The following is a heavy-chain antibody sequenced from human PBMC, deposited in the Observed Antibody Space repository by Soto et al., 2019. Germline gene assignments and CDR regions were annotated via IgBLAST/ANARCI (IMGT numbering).Heavy chain of an antibody. V-gene: IGHV4-59*01. CDR3: ARCMTYYYYYMDV. CDR1: GGSISSYY. J-gene: IGHJ6*03. Sequence: SETLSLTCTVSGGSISSYYWSWIRQPPGKGLEWIGYIYYSGSTNYNPSLKSRVTISVDTSKNQFSLKLSSVTAADTAVYYCARCMTYYYYYMDVWGKGTTVTVSS. CDR2: IYYSGST.